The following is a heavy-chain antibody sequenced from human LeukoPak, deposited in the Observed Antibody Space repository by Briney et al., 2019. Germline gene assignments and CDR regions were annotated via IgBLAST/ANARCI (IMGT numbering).Heavy chain of an antibody. V-gene: IGHV3-53*01. J-gene: IGHJ4*02. CDR2: IYSGAST. Sequence: GGSLRLSCAASGFTVSSNYMSWVRQAPGKGLEWVSVIYSGASTYYADSVKGRFTLSRDNSKNTLYLQMNRLRAEDTAVYYCARGGPTTRFLDYWGQGTLVTVSS. D-gene: IGHD1-14*01. CDR3: ARGGPTTRFLDY. CDR1: GFTVSSNY.